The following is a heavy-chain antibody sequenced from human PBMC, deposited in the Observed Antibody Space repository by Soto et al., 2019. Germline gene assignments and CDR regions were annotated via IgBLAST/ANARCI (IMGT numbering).Heavy chain of an antibody. Sequence: EVQLVESGGGLVQPGGSLRLSCAASGFTVSSFYMTWVRQAPGKGLQWVAVISSGGSTYYEDSVKGRFTISRDNSKNTLYLEMNSLRAEDTAVYFCARDTFGGAYDFLHGGQGTLVTVSS. CDR3: ARDTFGGAYDFLH. CDR1: GFTVSSFY. CDR2: ISSGGST. V-gene: IGHV3-66*01. D-gene: IGHD3-3*01. J-gene: IGHJ4*02.